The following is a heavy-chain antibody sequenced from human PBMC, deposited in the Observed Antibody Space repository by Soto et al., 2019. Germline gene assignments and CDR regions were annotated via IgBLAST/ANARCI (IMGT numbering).Heavy chain of an antibody. CDR2: IYYSGST. CDR3: VRGIGGYFHY. V-gene: IGHV4-31*03. D-gene: IGHD3-3*01. J-gene: IGHJ4*02. Sequence: QVQLQESGPGLVKSSQTLSLTCTVSGGSISSGGHYWSWIRQHPGKGLEWIGYIYYSGSTYYNPSLKSGNTLSVHTSTNQFSLRLSSVTAADTAVYCCVRGIGGYFHYWGQGSLVTVSS. CDR1: GGSISSGGHY.